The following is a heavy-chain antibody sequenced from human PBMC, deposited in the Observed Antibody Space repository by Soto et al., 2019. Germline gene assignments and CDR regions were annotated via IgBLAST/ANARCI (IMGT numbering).Heavy chain of an antibody. CDR3: VGHAR. V-gene: IGHV1-8*01. Sequence: QVQLVQSGAEVRKPGASVTVSCKASVYTFTNYDINWVRQATGQGLEWMGWMNPNSGDTGCAQKFQGRVTLTRNASISTAYMELSSLSSDDTAVYYCVGHARWGPGTLVTVSS. J-gene: IGHJ4*02. CDR1: VYTFTNYD. CDR2: MNPNSGDT.